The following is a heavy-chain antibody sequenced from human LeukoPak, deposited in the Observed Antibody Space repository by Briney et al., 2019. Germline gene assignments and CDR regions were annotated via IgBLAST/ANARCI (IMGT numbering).Heavy chain of an antibody. CDR3: ARISDHNWYFDL. CDR2: MNPSSGYT. CDR1: GGTFSSYA. Sequence: GASVKVSCKASGGTFSSYAISWVRQTTGQRLEWMGWMNPSSGYTGYSQKFQSRVTMARNTSSTTAYMELSSLRSEDTAVYYCARISDHNWYFDLWGRGTLVTVSS. D-gene: IGHD1-14*01. V-gene: IGHV1-8*02. J-gene: IGHJ2*01.